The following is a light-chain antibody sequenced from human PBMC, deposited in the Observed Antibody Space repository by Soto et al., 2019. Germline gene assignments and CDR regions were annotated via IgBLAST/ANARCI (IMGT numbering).Light chain of an antibody. J-gene: IGKJ1*01. Sequence: EVVLTQAPDTLSWPPGERATLFCSARQRIRSYLAWYQQKPGQAPRLLSYDPCSRATGIPARFSGSGYGTDLNLNISSLEPEDFAVAYCQQLTDWPPQWTVGQGTKME. CDR3: QQLTDWPPQWT. V-gene: IGKV3-11*01. CDR1: QRIRSY. CDR2: DPC.